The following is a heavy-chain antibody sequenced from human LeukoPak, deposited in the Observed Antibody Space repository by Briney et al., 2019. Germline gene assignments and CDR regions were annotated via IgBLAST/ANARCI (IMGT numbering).Heavy chain of an antibody. V-gene: IGHV4-59*01. Sequence: PSETLSLTCTVSGGSINNYYGGWIRQTPGKGLELIGYIYYSGTTNYNPSLNSRVSISVDTSKKQFSLKLSSVTSADTALYYCARSPGGGFDIWGQGTMVTVSS. J-gene: IGHJ3*02. CDR1: GGSINNYY. D-gene: IGHD2-15*01. CDR3: ARSPGGGFDI. CDR2: IYYSGTT.